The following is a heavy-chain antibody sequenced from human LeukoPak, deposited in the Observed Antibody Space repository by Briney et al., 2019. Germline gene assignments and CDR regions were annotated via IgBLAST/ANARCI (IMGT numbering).Heavy chain of an antibody. CDR2: VSSGSSTI. Sequence: GGSLRLSCAASGFTFSSYTMIWVRQASRKGLEWVSSVSSGSSTIYYADSVKGRFTISRDNAKNSLYLQMNSLRAEDTAVYFFARARASTSNLGYFYYWGQGTLVTVSS. J-gene: IGHJ4*02. CDR1: GFTFSSYT. CDR3: ARARASTSNLGYFYY. D-gene: IGHD1-26*01. V-gene: IGHV3-48*01.